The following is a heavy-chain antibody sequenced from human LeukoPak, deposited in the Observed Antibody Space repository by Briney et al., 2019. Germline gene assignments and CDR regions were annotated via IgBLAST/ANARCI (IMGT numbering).Heavy chain of an antibody. Sequence: GGSLRLSCAASGFTFSSYSMNWVRQAPGKGLEWVSSISSSSSYIYYADSVKGRFTISRDNAKNSLYLQMNSLRAEDTAVYYCARGVGYCSSTSCYPLLYYYYYMDVWGKGTTVTVSS. CDR1: GFTFSSYS. J-gene: IGHJ6*03. V-gene: IGHV3-21*01. CDR2: ISSSSSYI. D-gene: IGHD2-2*01. CDR3: ARGVGYCSSTSCYPLLYYYYYMDV.